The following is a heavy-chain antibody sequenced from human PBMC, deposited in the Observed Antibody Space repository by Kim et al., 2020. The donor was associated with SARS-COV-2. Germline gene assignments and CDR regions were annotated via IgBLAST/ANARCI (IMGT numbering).Heavy chain of an antibody. CDR2: ISYDGSNK. Sequence: GGSLRLSCAASGFTFSSYGMHWVRQAPGKGLEWVAVISYDGSNKYYADSVKGRFTISRDNSKNTLYLQMNSLRAEDTAVYYCASREELDYWGQGTLVTVSS. V-gene: IGHV3-30*03. J-gene: IGHJ4*02. D-gene: IGHD1-26*01. CDR3: ASREELDY. CDR1: GFTFSSYG.